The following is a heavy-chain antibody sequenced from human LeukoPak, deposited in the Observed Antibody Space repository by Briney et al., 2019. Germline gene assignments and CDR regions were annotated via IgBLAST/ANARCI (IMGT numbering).Heavy chain of an antibody. Sequence: SVKVSCKASGITFSTSAIQWVRQARGQRLEWIGWVVVGSDKTKYAQKFQERVTITTDMSTSTVYMDLRALRYDDTAVYFCATQPPGYFPYMDVWGKGTTITVSS. V-gene: IGHV1-58*02. CDR3: ATQPPGYFPYMDV. CDR1: GITFSTSA. CDR2: VVVGSDKT. D-gene: IGHD1-26*01. J-gene: IGHJ6*03.